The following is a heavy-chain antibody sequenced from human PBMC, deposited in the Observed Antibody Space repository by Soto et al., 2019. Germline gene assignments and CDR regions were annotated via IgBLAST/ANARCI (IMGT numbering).Heavy chain of an antibody. J-gene: IGHJ4*02. CDR1: GSTFSSYA. V-gene: IGHV1-69*13. D-gene: IGHD3-16*01. CDR3: ARGGGYDYVWGTYAY. CDR2: IIPIFGTA. Sequence: SVKVSCKASGSTFSSYAISWVRQAPGQGLEWMGGIIPIFGTANYAQKFQGRVTITADESTSTAYMELSSLRSEDTAVVYCARGGGYDYVWGTYAYWGQGTLVTVSS.